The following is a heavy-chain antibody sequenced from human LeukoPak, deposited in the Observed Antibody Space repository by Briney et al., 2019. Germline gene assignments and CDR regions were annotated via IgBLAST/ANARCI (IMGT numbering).Heavy chain of an antibody. Sequence: GGSLRLSCEASGFTFTTYSMTWVRQAPGKGLEWVSIISSGSSAIFSADALKGRFTISRDDAKNLLYLDMNSLRAEDTAVYYCARGHAAVTRHFDFWGQGTLVTVSS. CDR3: ARGHAAVTRHFDF. V-gene: IGHV3-21*01. J-gene: IGHJ4*02. CDR2: ISSGSSAI. CDR1: GFTFTTYS. D-gene: IGHD4-17*01.